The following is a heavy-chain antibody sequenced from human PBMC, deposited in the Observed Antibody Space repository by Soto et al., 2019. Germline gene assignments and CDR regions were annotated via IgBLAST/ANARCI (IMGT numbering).Heavy chain of an antibody. CDR1: GGTFSSYA. J-gene: IGHJ6*02. CDR3: ARPDIVVVPAASPYYYGMDV. V-gene: IGHV1-69*01. Sequence: QVQLVQSGAEVQKPGSSVKVSCKASGGTFSSYAISWVRQAPGQGLEWMGGIIPIFGTANYAQKFQGRVTITADESTSTAYMELSSLRSEDTAVYYCARPDIVVVPAASPYYYGMDVWGQGTTVTVSS. CDR2: IIPIFGTA. D-gene: IGHD2-2*01.